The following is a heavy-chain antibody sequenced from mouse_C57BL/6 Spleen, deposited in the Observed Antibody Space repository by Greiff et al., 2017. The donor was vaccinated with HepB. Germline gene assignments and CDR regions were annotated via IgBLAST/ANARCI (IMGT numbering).Heavy chain of an antibody. J-gene: IGHJ1*03. CDR1: GYAFSSYW. D-gene: IGHD4-1*01. CDR2: IYPGDGDT. Sequence: VQLQQSGAELVKPGASVKISCKASGYAFSSYWMNWVKQRPGKGLEWIGQIYPGDGDTNYNGKFKGKATLTADKSSSTADMQLSSLTSEDSAVYFGAREADWDGYFDVWGTGTTVTVSS. CDR3: AREADWDGYFDV. V-gene: IGHV1-80*01.